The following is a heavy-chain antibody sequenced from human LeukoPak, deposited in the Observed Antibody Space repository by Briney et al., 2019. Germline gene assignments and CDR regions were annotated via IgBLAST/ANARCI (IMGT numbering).Heavy chain of an antibody. V-gene: IGHV4-59*01. CDR1: GGSIGSYY. J-gene: IGHJ4*02. D-gene: IGHD6-19*01. Sequence: SETLSLTCTVSGGSIGSYYWNWIRQAPGKGLESIWYIQYSGSTNHNSTLKSRVPLSVHTASNQYSLKLSAVTAADPAVYYCARDGVAGGVDYWGKGTLVSVSS. CDR2: IQYSGST. CDR3: ARDGVAGGVDY.